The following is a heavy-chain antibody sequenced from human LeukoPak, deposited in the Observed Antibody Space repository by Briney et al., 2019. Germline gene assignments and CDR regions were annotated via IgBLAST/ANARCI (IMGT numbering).Heavy chain of an antibody. V-gene: IGHV1-69*01. J-gene: IGHJ4*02. CDR2: IIPIFGTA. Sequence: ASVKVSCKASGGTFSSYAISWVRQAPGQGLEWIGGIIPIFGTANYAKKFQRRVTIAADESTSTAYMELSSLRSEDTAVYYCAIWAEVTTSPRINYFDYWGQGTLVTVSS. CDR3: AIWAEVTTSPRINYFDY. CDR1: GGTFSSYA. D-gene: IGHD4-17*01.